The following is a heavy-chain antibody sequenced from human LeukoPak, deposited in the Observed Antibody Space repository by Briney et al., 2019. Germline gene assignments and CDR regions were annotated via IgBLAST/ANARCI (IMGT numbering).Heavy chain of an antibody. CDR2: ISSSSSYT. CDR1: GFTFSDYY. J-gene: IGHJ4*02. V-gene: IGHV3-11*06. Sequence: PGGSLRLSCAASGFTFSDYYMSWIRQAPGKGLEWVSYISSSSSYTNYADSVKGRFTISRDNAKNSLYLQMNSLRAEDTAVYYCARGSVHCSGGSCYLGYWGQGTLVTVSS. D-gene: IGHD2-15*01. CDR3: ARGSVHCSGGSCYLGY.